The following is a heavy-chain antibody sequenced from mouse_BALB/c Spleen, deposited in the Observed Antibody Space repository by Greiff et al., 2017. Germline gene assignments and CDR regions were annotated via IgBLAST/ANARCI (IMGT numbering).Heavy chain of an antibody. CDR1: GYSFTGYY. CDR2: ISCYNGAT. J-gene: IGHJ4*01. V-gene: IGHV1S34*01. CDR3: ARYPFYYGSREYAMDY. Sequence: LVKTGASVKISCKASGYSFTGYYMHWVKQSHGKSLEWIGYISCYNGATSYNQKFKGKATFTVDTSSSTAYMQFNSLTSEDSAVYYCARYPFYYGSREYAMDYWGQGTSVTVSS. D-gene: IGHD1-1*01.